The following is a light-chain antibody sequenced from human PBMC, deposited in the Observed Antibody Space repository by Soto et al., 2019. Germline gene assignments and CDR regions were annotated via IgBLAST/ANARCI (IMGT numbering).Light chain of an antibody. CDR2: GAS. CDR3: PQYNTWPWT. J-gene: IGKJ1*01. V-gene: IGKV3-15*01. CDR1: QSISDT. Sequence: EIVMTQSPATLSVSPGGRATLSCRASQSISDTLAWYQQKPGQAPRLLIHGASTRATGFPARFSGSGSSTDFTITISSLQYEDFAVYYCPQYNTWPWTFGQGTKVEI.